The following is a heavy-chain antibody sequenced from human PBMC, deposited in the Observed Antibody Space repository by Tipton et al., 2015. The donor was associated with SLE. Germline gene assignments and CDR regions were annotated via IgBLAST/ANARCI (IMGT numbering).Heavy chain of an antibody. D-gene: IGHD3-22*01. CDR1: GFTFSSYA. CDR2: ISGSGGST. V-gene: IGHV3-23*01. J-gene: IGHJ4*02. Sequence: GSLRLSCAASGFTFSSYAMRWVRQAPGKGLEWVSAISGSGGSTYYADSVKGRFTISRENAKNSWYLQMNSLRAGDTAVYYCARGYYYESSGHYFDYWGQGTLVTVSS. CDR3: ARGYYYESSGHYFDY.